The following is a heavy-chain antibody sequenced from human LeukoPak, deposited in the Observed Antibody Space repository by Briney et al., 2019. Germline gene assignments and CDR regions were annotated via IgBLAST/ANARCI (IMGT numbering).Heavy chain of an antibody. Sequence: ASVKVSCKASGYTFTGYYMHWVRQAPGQGLEWMGWINPNSGGTNYAQKFQGRVTMTRDTSISTAYMELSRLRSDDTAVYYCARDLWFGEYEHFDYWGQGTLVTVSS. V-gene: IGHV1-2*02. J-gene: IGHJ4*02. CDR3: ARDLWFGEYEHFDY. CDR2: INPNSGGT. CDR1: GYTFTGYY. D-gene: IGHD3-10*01.